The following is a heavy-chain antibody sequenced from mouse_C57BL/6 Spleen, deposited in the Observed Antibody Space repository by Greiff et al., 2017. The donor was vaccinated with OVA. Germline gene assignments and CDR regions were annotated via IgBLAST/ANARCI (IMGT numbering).Heavy chain of an antibody. Sequence: EVKVEESGGGLVKPGGSLKLSCAASGFTFSDYGMHWVRQAPEKGLEWVAYISSGSSTIYYADTVKGRFTISRDNAKNTLFLQMTSLRSEDTAMYYCARYDYDGGSLDYWGQGTTLTVSS. CDR2: ISSGSSTI. V-gene: IGHV5-17*01. D-gene: IGHD2-4*01. CDR3: ARYDYDGGSLDY. CDR1: GFTFSDYG. J-gene: IGHJ2*01.